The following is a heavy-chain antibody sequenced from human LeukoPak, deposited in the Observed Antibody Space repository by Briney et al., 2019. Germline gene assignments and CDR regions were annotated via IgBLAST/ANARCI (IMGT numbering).Heavy chain of an antibody. J-gene: IGHJ4*02. CDR2: IYYSGST. V-gene: IGHV4-59*01. Sequence: PSETLSLTCTVSGGSISSYYWSWIRQPPGKGLEWIGYIYYSGSTNYNPSLKSRVTISVDTSKNQFSLKLSSVTAADTAVYYCARSSYDFWSGFIPQAPDYWGQGTLVTVSS. CDR1: GGSISSYY. CDR3: ARSSYDFWSGFIPQAPDY. D-gene: IGHD3-3*01.